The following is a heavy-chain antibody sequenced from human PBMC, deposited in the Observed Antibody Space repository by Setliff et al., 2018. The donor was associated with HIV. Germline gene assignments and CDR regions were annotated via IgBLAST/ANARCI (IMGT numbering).Heavy chain of an antibody. CDR3: ARDRDNFWSGPFDY. D-gene: IGHD3-3*01. Sequence: ASVKVSCKAFGDTVTGHSIHWVRQAPGPRLEWMGWLNTGNGKTKYSQRFQDRVTFTRDTSARTAYMELRSLRSEDSAVYYCARDRDNFWSGPFDYWGQGTLVTVSS. CDR2: LNTGNGKT. V-gene: IGHV1-3*04. CDR1: GDTVTGHS. J-gene: IGHJ4*02.